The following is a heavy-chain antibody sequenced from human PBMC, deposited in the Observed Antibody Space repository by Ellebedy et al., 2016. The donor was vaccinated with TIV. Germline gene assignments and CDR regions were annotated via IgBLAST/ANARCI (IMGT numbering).Heavy chain of an antibody. D-gene: IGHD3-10*01. CDR2: FDPEDGET. J-gene: IGHJ6*02. CDR3: HLWFGELLYLGYYYGMDV. CDR1: GYTLTELS. Sequence: AASVKVSCKVSGYTLTELSMHWVRQAPGKGLEWMGGFDPEDGETIYAQKFQGRVTMTEDTSTDTAYMELSSLRSEDTAVYYCHLWFGELLYLGYYYGMDVWGQGTTVTVSS. V-gene: IGHV1-24*01.